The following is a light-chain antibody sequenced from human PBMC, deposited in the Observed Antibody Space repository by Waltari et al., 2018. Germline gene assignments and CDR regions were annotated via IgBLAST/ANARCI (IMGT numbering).Light chain of an antibody. Sequence: QSVRTKPPSVSGAPRQRVTISCSGIRPTVAAYDDVHRYQQLPGTAPKLLIYGNSNRPSGVPDRFSGSKSATSASLAITGLQAEDEADYYCQSYDSSLTGVVFGGGTKLTVL. V-gene: IGLV1-40*01. CDR3: QSYDSSLTGVV. CDR2: GNS. CDR1: RPTVAAYDD. J-gene: IGLJ2*01.